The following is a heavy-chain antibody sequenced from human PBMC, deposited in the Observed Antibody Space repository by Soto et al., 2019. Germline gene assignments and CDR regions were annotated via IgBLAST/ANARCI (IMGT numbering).Heavy chain of an antibody. Sequence: QVQLVDSGGGAVQPGRSLRLSCAASGFTFDSHGMHWVRQAPGKGLEWVAVISSDGNNKYYADSVKGRFTISRDNFNNILYLQMSSLRAEDTAVYYCAKDLLPNTVTTCGSWGQGTLVTVSS. D-gene: IGHD4-17*01. CDR3: AKDLLPNTVTTCGS. CDR1: GFTFDSHG. J-gene: IGHJ5*02. CDR2: ISSDGNNK. V-gene: IGHV3-30*18.